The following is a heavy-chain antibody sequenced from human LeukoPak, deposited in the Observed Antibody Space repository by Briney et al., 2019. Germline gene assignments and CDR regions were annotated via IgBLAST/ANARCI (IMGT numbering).Heavy chain of an antibody. V-gene: IGHV3-64*01. J-gene: IGHJ4*02. CDR1: GFTFSIYV. D-gene: IGHD5-24*01. CDR3: ARDRGDGYLNSGDY. CDR2: IDSSGGSL. Sequence: GGSLRLSCAASGFTFSIYVMHWVRQGPGKGLEYVAGIDSSGGSLHYANSLKDRFTISRDNSKNTVYLEMGSLRAEDTAVYYCARDRGDGYLNSGDYWGQGTLVTVSS.